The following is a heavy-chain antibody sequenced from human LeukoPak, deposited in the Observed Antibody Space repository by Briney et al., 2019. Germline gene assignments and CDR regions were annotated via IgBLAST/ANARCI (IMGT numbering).Heavy chain of an antibody. D-gene: IGHD6-13*01. CDR2: ISGDGGST. CDR1: GFTFDDYA. CDR3: ARDTVGSSWYPFGY. V-gene: IGHV3-43*02. Sequence: PGGSLRLSCAASGFTFDDYAMHWVRQAPGKGLEWVSLISGDGGSTYYADSVKGRFTISRDNSKNSLYLQMNSLRPEDTAVYFCARDTVGSSWYPFGYWGQGTLVTVSS. J-gene: IGHJ4*02.